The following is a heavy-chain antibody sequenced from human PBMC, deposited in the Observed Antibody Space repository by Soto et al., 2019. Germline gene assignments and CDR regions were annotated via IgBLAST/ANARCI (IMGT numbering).Heavy chain of an antibody. CDR1: GFIFSSYA. CDR2: ISGGGGST. J-gene: IGHJ4*02. V-gene: IGHV3-23*01. CDR3: AKQDASRLFDY. D-gene: IGHD2-2*01. Sequence: EVQLLESGGGLVQPGGSQRLSCAASGFIFSSYAISWFRQAPGQGLDWVSTISGGGGSTYYADSVKGRFTISRDHSKNPMYLQMNSLRAEDTALYYCAKQDASRLFDYWGQGTLVTVSS.